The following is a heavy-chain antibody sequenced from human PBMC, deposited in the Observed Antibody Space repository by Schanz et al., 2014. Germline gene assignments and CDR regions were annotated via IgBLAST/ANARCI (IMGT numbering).Heavy chain of an antibody. CDR2: ISPSSGGT. J-gene: IGHJ5*02. Sequence: QVKVIQSGPEVKKPGASVKVSCKASGYTFTNHSLHWVRQAPGQGLEWMGRISPSSGGTNYAQNFQGRVTMTKDTSINTVYMELSTLTSDDTAVYYCARESVSRTRLFDPWGQGTLVTVSS. D-gene: IGHD3-3*01. V-gene: IGHV1-2*06. CDR1: GYTFTNHS. CDR3: ARESVSRTRLFDP.